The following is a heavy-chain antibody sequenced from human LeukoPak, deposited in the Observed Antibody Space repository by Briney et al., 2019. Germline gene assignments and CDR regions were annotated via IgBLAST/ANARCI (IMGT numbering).Heavy chain of an antibody. Sequence: SETLSLTCTVSGGSISNYYWSWIRQPPGKGLEWIGYIYYSGSTNYNPSLKSRVTISVDTSKNQFSLKLSSVTAADTAVYYCARAYYYDSSGYPAQFDYWGQGTLVTVSS. J-gene: IGHJ4*02. CDR2: IYYSGST. CDR1: GGSISNYY. CDR3: ARAYYYDSSGYPAQFDY. V-gene: IGHV4-59*01. D-gene: IGHD3-22*01.